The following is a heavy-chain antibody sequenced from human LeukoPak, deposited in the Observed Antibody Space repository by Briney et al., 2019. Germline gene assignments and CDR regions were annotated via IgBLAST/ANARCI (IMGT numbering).Heavy chain of an antibody. Sequence: PSQTLSLTCAVSGGSISSGGYSWSWIRQPPGKDLDWIGYIYHSGSTYYNPSLKSRVTISVDRSKNQFSLKLSSVTAADTAVYYCARGPQFGYYYYGMDVWGQGTTVTVSS. CDR1: GGSISSGGYS. CDR2: IYHSGST. V-gene: IGHV4-30-2*01. D-gene: IGHD3-16*01. CDR3: ARGPQFGYYYYGMDV. J-gene: IGHJ6*02.